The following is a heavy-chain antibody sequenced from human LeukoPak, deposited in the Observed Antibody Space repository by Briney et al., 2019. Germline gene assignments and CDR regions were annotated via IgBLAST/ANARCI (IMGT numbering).Heavy chain of an antibody. J-gene: IGHJ4*02. D-gene: IGHD2-2*01. V-gene: IGHV3-7*01. Sequence: GGSLRLSCAASGFTFSSYWMSWVRQAPGKGLEWVANIKQDGSEKYYVDSVKGRFTISRDNAKNSLYLQMNSLRAEDTAVYYCAKLGYCSGTSCYPCFDYWGQRTLVTVSS. CDR2: IKQDGSEK. CDR3: AKLGYCSGTSCYPCFDY. CDR1: GFTFSSYW.